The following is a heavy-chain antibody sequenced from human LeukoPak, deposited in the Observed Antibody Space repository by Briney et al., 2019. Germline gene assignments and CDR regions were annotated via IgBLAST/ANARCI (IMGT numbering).Heavy chain of an antibody. V-gene: IGHV1-8*01. Sequence: ASVTVSCKASGYTFTSYDINWVRQATGQGLEWMGWMNPNSGNTGYAQKFQGRVTMTRNTSISTAYMELSSLRSEDTAVYYCARGQGIVVVNDYWGQGTLVTVSS. D-gene: IGHD3-22*01. CDR2: MNPNSGNT. CDR1: GYTFTSYD. CDR3: ARGQGIVVVNDY. J-gene: IGHJ4*02.